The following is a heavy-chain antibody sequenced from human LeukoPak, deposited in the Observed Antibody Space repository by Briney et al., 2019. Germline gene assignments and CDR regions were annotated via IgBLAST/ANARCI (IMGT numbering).Heavy chain of an antibody. CDR2: ISSNGDST. D-gene: IGHD2-21*01. V-gene: IGHV3-64*01. Sequence: PGGSLRLSCAASGFTFSTYAMHWVRQAPGKGLEYVSAISSNGDSTYYANSVKGRFTISRDNSKNTLYLQMGSLRAEDMAVYYCARDVASLRYAFDIWGQGTMVTVSS. J-gene: IGHJ3*02. CDR3: ARDVASLRYAFDI. CDR1: GFTFSTYA.